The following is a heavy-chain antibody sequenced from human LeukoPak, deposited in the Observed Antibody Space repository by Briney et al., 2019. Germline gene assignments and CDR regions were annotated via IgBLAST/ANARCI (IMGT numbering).Heavy chain of an antibody. CDR3: VSQRDHRVAVAGSFDN. Sequence: GGSLRLSCAASGFTVSSNYMSWVRQAPGKGLEWVSVIYSGGSTYYADSVKGRFTTSRDNSKNTLYLQMTSLRVEDTAVYFCVSQRDHRVAVAGSFDNWGQGTLISVSP. CDR2: IYSGGST. D-gene: IGHD6-19*01. J-gene: IGHJ4*02. V-gene: IGHV3-53*01. CDR1: GFTVSSNY.